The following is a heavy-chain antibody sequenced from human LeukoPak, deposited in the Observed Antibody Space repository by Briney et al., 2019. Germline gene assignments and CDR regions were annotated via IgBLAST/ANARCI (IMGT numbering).Heavy chain of an antibody. D-gene: IGHD5-24*01. J-gene: IGHJ4*02. Sequence: PGGSLRLTCAASGFTLSNAWMSCVRQAPPKDLEYMGRIRSKTDGGTTDYTAPVQGRFSISRDDSRNTLYLQFHTLTTEDTGVYYCTTDVAVPACRGGYFPQWAQGTLVSV. CDR2: IRSKTDGGTT. CDR3: TTDVAVPACRGGYFPQ. CDR1: GFTLSNAW. V-gene: IGHV3-15*01.